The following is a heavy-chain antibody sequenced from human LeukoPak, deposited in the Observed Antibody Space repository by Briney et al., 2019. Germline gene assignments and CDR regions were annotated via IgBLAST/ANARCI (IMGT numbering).Heavy chain of an antibody. J-gene: IGHJ4*02. CDR3: VRDVGAAPDYYFDY. CDR2: IYHSGST. D-gene: IGHD1-26*01. Sequence: SGTLSLTCAVSGGSISSNNWWSGVRQPPGKGLEWIGEIYHSGSTNYNASLKSRVTISVDKSKNQFSLRLTSVTAADTAVYYCVRDVGAAPDYYFDYWGQGTLVTVSS. CDR1: GGSISSNNW. V-gene: IGHV4-4*02.